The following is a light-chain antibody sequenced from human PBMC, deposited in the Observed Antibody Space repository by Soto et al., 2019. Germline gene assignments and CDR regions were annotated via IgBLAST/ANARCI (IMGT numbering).Light chain of an antibody. V-gene: IGKV3-15*01. CDR3: QQYNEWPGCT. J-gene: IGKJ2*02. Sequence: EIVMTQSPATLSVSPGERATLSCRASQRISNNLAWYQQKPGQAPRLLIYGVYSRATGVPARFSGSGSGTEFTLTISSLQSEDCAVYYCQQYNEWPGCTFGQGTKLEI. CDR2: GVY. CDR1: QRISNN.